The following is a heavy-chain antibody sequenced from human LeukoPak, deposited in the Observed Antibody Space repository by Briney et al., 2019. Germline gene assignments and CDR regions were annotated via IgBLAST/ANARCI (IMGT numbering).Heavy chain of an antibody. CDR3: AKNRIAARPSWFDP. Sequence: GGSLRLSCAASGFTFDDYAMHWVRQVPGKGLEWVSGISWNGATIFYADSVKGRFTISRDDAKKTLHLEMNSLRAEDTALYYCAKNRIAARPSWFDPWGQGTLVTVSS. CDR2: ISWNGATI. D-gene: IGHD6-6*01. V-gene: IGHV3-9*01. J-gene: IGHJ5*02. CDR1: GFTFDDYA.